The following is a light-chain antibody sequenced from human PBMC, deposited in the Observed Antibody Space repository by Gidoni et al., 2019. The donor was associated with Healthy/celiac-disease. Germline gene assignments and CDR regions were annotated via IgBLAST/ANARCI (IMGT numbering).Light chain of an antibody. CDR1: QSVNSY. CDR3: QQRSNWPLT. Sequence: EIVLTQSPATLSLSPGERATLSCRASQSVNSYLAWYQQKPGQAPRLLIYDASNRSTGIPAMFSGSGSGTDFTLTISSLEPEDFAVYYCQQRSNWPLTFGGGTKVEIK. V-gene: IGKV3-11*01. J-gene: IGKJ4*01. CDR2: DAS.